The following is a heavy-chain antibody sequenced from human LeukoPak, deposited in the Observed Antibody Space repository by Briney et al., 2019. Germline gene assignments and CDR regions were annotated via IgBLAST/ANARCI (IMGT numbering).Heavy chain of an antibody. V-gene: IGHV3-23*01. CDR1: GFTFSSYA. CDR3: AKDAATYYDSSGYYFGYFDY. CDR2: ISGSGGST. D-gene: IGHD3-22*01. Sequence: PGGSLRLSCAASGFTFSSYAMSWVRQAPGKGLEWVLAISGSGGSTYYADSVKGRFTISRDNSKNTLYLQMNSLRAEDTAVYYCAKDAATYYDSSGYYFGYFDYWGQGTLVTVSS. J-gene: IGHJ4*02.